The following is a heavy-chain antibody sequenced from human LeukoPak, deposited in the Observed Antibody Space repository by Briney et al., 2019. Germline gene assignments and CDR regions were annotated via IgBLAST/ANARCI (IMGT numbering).Heavy chain of an antibody. CDR2: VYYSGST. CDR1: GDSISNYF. J-gene: IGHJ4*02. CDR3: ARGEDDYGEYYFDY. Sequence: SETLSLTCTVSGDSISNYFWGWIRQPPGKGLEWIGYVYYSGSTNFNPSLKSRVTMSLNTSKNQFPLKLRSVTAADTAVYYCARGEDDYGEYYFDYWGQGTLVTVSS. D-gene: IGHD4-17*01. V-gene: IGHV4-59*08.